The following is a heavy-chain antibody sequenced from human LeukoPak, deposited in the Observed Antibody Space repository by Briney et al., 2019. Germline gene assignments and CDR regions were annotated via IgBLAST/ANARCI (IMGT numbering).Heavy chain of an antibody. Sequence: QPGRSLRLSCAASGFTFSSYAMHWVRQAPGKGLEWVAVISYDGSNKYYADSVKGRFTISRDNSKNTLYLQMNSLRAEDTAVNYCARAEVGAVDYWGQGTLVTVSS. CDR3: ARAEVGAVDY. CDR1: GFTFSSYA. D-gene: IGHD1-26*01. J-gene: IGHJ4*02. CDR2: ISYDGSNK. V-gene: IGHV3-30-3*01.